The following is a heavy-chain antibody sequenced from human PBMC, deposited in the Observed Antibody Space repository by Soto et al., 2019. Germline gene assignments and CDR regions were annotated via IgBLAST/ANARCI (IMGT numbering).Heavy chain of an antibody. Sequence: EVQLVESGGGLVQPGGSLRLSCAASGFTFSSYWLHWVRQAPGKGLGWVSRINTDGSSTSYADSVKSQFTISRNNAKNMVYLRMRSVRAEDTAVYYGVRFLVDGDYVPWGQGTLVTVSS. D-gene: IGHD4-17*01. CDR2: INTDGSST. CDR3: VRFLVDGDYVP. J-gene: IGHJ5*02. CDR1: GFTFSSYW. V-gene: IGHV3-74*01.